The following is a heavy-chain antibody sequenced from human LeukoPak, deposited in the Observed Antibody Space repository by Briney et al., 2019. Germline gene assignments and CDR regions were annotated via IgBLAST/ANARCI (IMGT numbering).Heavy chain of an antibody. J-gene: IGHJ3*02. CDR1: GFTFSSYE. D-gene: IGHD4-17*01. Sequence: PGGSLSLSCAASGFTFSSYEMNWVRQAPGKGLEWVSYISSSGSTIYYADSVKGRFTISRDNAKNSLYLQMNSLRAEDTAVYYCARESRSRPPDAFDIWGQGTMVTVSS. CDR3: ARESRSRPPDAFDI. CDR2: ISSSGSTI. V-gene: IGHV3-48*03.